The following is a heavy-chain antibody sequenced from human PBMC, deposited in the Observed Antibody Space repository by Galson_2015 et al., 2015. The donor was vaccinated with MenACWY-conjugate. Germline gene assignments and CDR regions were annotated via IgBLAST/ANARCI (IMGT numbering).Heavy chain of an antibody. CDR2: IYPGDSDT. J-gene: IGHJ3*02. CDR3: ARRQWEPTGKCAFDI. CDR1: GYSFSSYW. V-gene: IGHV5-51*03. Sequence: QSGAEVKKPGDSLKMSCKGSGYSFSSYWIGWVRQMPGKGLEWMGIIYPGDSDTRYSPSLQGQVTISVDKSITTAYLQWSSLKASDTAIYYCARRQWEPTGKCAFDIWGQGTMVTVSS. D-gene: IGHD1-26*01.